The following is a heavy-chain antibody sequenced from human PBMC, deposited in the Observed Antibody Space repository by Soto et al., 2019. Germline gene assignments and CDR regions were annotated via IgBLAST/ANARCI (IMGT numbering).Heavy chain of an antibody. CDR1: GYIFTGYH. D-gene: IGHD6-19*01. CDR3: ARVGQWLVRGFDY. CDR2: ISAYNGNT. Sequence: ASVKVSCKASGYIFTGYHIHWVRQAPGRGLEWMGWISAYNGNTNYAQKLQGRVTMTTDTSTSTAYMELRSLRSDDAAVYYCARVGQWLVRGFDYWGQGTLVTVSS. J-gene: IGHJ4*02. V-gene: IGHV1-18*04.